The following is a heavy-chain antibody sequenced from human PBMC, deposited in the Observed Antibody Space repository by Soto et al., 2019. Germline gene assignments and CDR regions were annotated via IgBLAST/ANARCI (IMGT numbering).Heavy chain of an antibody. V-gene: IGHV3-30*18. Sequence: LRLSCAASGFTFSSYGMHWVRQAPGKGLEWVAVISYDGSNKYYADSVKGRFTISRDNSKNTLYLQMNSLRAEDTAVYYCAKDRVAYCSSTSCYTEYYYYYYGMDVWGQGTTVTVSS. CDR1: GFTFSSYG. CDR3: AKDRVAYCSSTSCYTEYYYYYYGMDV. CDR2: ISYDGSNK. D-gene: IGHD2-2*02. J-gene: IGHJ6*02.